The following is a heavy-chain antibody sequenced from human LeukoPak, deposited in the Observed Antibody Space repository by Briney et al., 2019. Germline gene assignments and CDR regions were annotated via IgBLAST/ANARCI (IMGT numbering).Heavy chain of an antibody. V-gene: IGHV4-30-4*01. Sequence: SWTLSLTCTVSGGSISSGDYYWTWIRQPPGEGLEWIGYHYYSGSTYYNPSLKSRLTISVDTSKNQFSLKLSPVTAADTAVYYCASSYDSSPSFDYWGQGTLVTVPS. CDR3: ASSYDSSPSFDY. CDR1: GGSISSGDYY. J-gene: IGHJ4*02. D-gene: IGHD3-22*01. CDR2: HYYSGST.